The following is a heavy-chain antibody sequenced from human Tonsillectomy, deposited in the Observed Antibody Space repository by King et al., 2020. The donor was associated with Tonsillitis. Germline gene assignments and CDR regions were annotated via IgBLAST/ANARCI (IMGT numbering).Heavy chain of an antibody. D-gene: IGHD1-26*01. CDR2: IKQGGSEK. CDR3: ARVRELHYY. CDR1: GFTFSSYW. Sequence: VQLVESGGGLGQPGGSLRLSCAASGFTFSSYWISWGRQAPGKGLEWVANIKQGGSEKYYVDSVKGRFTISRDNAKNSLYLQMNSLRAEDTAVYYCARVRELHYYWGQGTLVTVSS. J-gene: IGHJ4*02. V-gene: IGHV3-7*01.